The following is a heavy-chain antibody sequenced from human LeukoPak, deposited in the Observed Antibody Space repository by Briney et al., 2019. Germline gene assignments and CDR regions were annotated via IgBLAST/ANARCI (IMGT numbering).Heavy chain of an antibody. CDR2: ISWNSGSI. Sequence: PGRSLRLSCAASGFTFDDYAMHWVRQAPGKGLERVSGISWNSGSIGYADSVKGRFTISRDNAKNSLYLQMNSLRAEDTALYYCAKDYSSGWYGGWFDPWGQGTLVTVSS. CDR3: AKDYSSGWYGGWFDP. CDR1: GFTFDDYA. J-gene: IGHJ5*02. D-gene: IGHD6-19*01. V-gene: IGHV3-9*01.